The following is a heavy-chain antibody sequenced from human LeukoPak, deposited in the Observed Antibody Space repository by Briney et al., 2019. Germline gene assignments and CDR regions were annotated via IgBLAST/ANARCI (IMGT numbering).Heavy chain of an antibody. D-gene: IGHD3-22*01. V-gene: IGHV1-8*01. Sequence: ASVKVSCKASGYTFTSYDISWVRQATGQGLEWMGWMNPNSGNTGYAQKFQGRVTMTRNTSISTAYMELSSLRSEDTAVYYCARGPSYDRHIDYWGQGTLLTVSS. CDR3: ARGPSYDRHIDY. CDR2: MNPNSGNT. CDR1: GYTFTSYD. J-gene: IGHJ4*02.